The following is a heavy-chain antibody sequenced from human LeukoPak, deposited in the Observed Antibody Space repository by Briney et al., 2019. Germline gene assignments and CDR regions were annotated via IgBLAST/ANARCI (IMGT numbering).Heavy chain of an antibody. CDR1: GYTSTNFD. Sequence: ASVKVSCKASGYTSTNFDINWVRQATGQGFEWMGIISSGDGTTNYAQKFQDRVTMRTDTSASTVYLDLSSLRSEDTAVYYCARTRGYGYVNYWGQGTLVTVSS. V-gene: IGHV1-46*01. CDR2: ISSGDGTT. J-gene: IGHJ4*02. CDR3: ARTRGYGYVNY. D-gene: IGHD2-15*01.